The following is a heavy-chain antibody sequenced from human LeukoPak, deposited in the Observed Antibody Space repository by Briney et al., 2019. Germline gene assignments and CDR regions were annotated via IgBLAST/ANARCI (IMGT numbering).Heavy chain of an antibody. CDR2: IYTSGST. D-gene: IGHD4-17*01. CDR3: ARGNADFHFDY. J-gene: IGHJ4*02. Sequence: SETLSLTCTVSGGSISSGSYYWSWIRQPAGKGLEWIGRIYTSGSTNYNPSLKSRVTISVDTSKNQFSLKLSSVTAADTAVYYCARGNADFHFDYWGQGTLVTVSS. CDR1: GGSISSGSYY. V-gene: IGHV4-61*02.